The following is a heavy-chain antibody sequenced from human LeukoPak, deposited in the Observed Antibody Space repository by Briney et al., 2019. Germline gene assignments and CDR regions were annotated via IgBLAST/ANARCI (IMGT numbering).Heavy chain of an antibody. V-gene: IGHV3-74*01. CDR1: GFTFSSYW. CDR2: ISPDGSTT. CDR3: ARGGGLDV. J-gene: IGHJ6*02. D-gene: IGHD3-16*01. Sequence: QTGGSLRLSCAASGFTFSSYWMHWVRQAPGKGLVWVSRISPDGSTTGHADSVKGRFTISRDNAKNSLYLQMSNLRAEDTAVYFCARGGGLDVWGQGATVTVSS.